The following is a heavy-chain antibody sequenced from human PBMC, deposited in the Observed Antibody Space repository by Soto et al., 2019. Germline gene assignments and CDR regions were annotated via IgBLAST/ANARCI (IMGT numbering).Heavy chain of an antibody. Sequence: SSETLSLTCTVSGGSISSGGYYWSWIRQHPGKGLEWIGYIYYSGSTYYNPSLKSRVTISVDTSKNQFSLKLSSVTAADTAVYYCAREYSIEQLFDYWGQGTLVTVSS. J-gene: IGHJ4*02. V-gene: IGHV4-31*03. CDR2: IYYSGST. D-gene: IGHD6-19*01. CDR1: GGSISSGGYY. CDR3: AREYSIEQLFDY.